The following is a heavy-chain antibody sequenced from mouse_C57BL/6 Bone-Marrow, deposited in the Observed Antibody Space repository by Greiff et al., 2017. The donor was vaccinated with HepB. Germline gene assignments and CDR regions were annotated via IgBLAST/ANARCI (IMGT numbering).Heavy chain of an antibody. CDR2: IDPSDSYT. Sequence: QVQLQQPGAELVKPGASVKLSCKASGYTFTSYWMQWVKQRPGQGLEWIGEIDPSDSYTNYNQKFKGKATLTVDTSSSTAYMQLSSLTSEDSAVYYCASRGGLRAMDYWGQGTSVTVSS. J-gene: IGHJ4*01. CDR3: ASRGGLRAMDY. CDR1: GYTFTSYW. D-gene: IGHD1-1*01. V-gene: IGHV1-50*01.